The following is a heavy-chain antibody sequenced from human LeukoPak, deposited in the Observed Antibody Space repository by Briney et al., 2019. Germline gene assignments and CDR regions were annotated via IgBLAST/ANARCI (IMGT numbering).Heavy chain of an antibody. D-gene: IGHD3-10*01. Sequence: GGSLRLSCAASGFTFSNYAMTWVRQAPGKGLEWVSTISGGGGDTYYADSVKGRFTISRDNSKSTLYLQMNSLRAEDTAIHYCAKVPYSDYGSGRPPFMDVWGQGPTVAVSS. CDR3: AKVPYSDYGSGRPPFMDV. CDR1: GFTFSNYA. V-gene: IGHV3-23*01. CDR2: ISGGGGDT. J-gene: IGHJ6*02.